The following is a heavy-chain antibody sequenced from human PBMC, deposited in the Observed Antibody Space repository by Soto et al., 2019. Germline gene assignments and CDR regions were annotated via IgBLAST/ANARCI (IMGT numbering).Heavy chain of an antibody. CDR1: GFTFSSYA. D-gene: IGHD6-19*01. CDR2: ISSSGGST. J-gene: IGHJ4*02. CDR3: AKDSGQWLVLGVFDY. V-gene: IGHV3-23*01. Sequence: EVQLLESGGGLVQPGGSLRLSCAASGFTFSSYAMSWVRQAPGKGLEWVSAISSSGGSTYYADSVKGRFTISRDNSKNTLYLQMNSLRAEDTAVYYCAKDSGQWLVLGVFDYWGQGTLVTVSS.